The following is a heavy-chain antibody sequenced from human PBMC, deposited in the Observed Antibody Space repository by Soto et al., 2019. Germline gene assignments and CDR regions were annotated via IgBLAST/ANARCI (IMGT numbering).Heavy chain of an antibody. V-gene: IGHV3-15*07. CDR3: TTDLDIFGVYFDY. CDR2: IKSKTDGGTT. D-gene: IGHD2-2*03. J-gene: IGHJ4*02. Sequence: GGSLRLSCAASGFTFSNAWMNWVRQAPGKGLEWVGRIKSKTDGGTTDYAAPVKGRFTISRDDSKNTLYLQMNSLKTEDTAVYYCTTDLDIFGVYFDYWGQGTLVTVSS. CDR1: GFTFSNAW.